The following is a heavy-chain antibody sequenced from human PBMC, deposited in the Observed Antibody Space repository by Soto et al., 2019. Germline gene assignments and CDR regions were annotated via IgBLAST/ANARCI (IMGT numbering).Heavy chain of an antibody. CDR2: ITGSSSYK. J-gene: IGHJ4*02. Sequence: EVRVVESGGGLVKPGGSLSLSCAASGFTFTSYNMNWVRQAPGKGLEWVSSITGSSSYKFYADSVKGRFTISRDNAKDSLYPQLDRLRAEDTAVYYCARGERSKDYWGQGTLVTGSS. CDR1: GFTFTSYN. V-gene: IGHV3-21*01. CDR3: ARGERSKDY.